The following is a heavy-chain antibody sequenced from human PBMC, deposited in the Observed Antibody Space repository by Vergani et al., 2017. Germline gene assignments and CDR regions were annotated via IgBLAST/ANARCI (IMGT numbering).Heavy chain of an antibody. V-gene: IGHV4-61*02. CDR1: GGSISSGSYY. J-gene: IGHJ4*02. Sequence: QVQLQESGPGLVKPSQTLSLTCTVSGGSISSGSYYWSWIRQPAGKGLEWIGRIYTSGSTHYNPSLKSRVTISVDTSKNQFSLKLSSVTAADTAVYYCAREGPYYDSSGYYYVADYWGQGTLVTVSS. CDR2: IYTSGST. D-gene: IGHD3-22*01. CDR3: AREGPYYDSSGYYYVADY.